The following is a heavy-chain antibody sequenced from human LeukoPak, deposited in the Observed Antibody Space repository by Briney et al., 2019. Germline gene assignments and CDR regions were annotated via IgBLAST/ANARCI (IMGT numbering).Heavy chain of an antibody. CDR1: GYSISSGYY. CDR2: IYHSGST. Sequence: PSENLSLNCAVSGYSISSGYYWGWIRQPPGKGLEWIGSIYHSGSTYYNPSLKSRVTISVDTSKNQFSLKLSSVTAADTAVYCCARDGGTRYYYYMDVWGKGTTVTVSS. D-gene: IGHD3-16*01. CDR3: ARDGGTRYYYYMDV. V-gene: IGHV4-38-2*02. J-gene: IGHJ6*03.